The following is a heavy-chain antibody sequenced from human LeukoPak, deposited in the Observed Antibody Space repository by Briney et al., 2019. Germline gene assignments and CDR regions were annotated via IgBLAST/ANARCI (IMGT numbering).Heavy chain of an antibody. Sequence: PGGSLRLSCAASGFTFSIYSMNCVRQATGEGLEWVSSISSSSSYIYYANSVKGRFTISRDNAKNSLYLQMNSLRAEDTAVYYCARDSHGSWYCDLWRRGTLLTVSS. J-gene: IGHJ2*01. CDR1: GFTFSIYS. CDR3: ARDSHGSWYCDL. CDR2: ISSSSSYI. V-gene: IGHV3-21*01. D-gene: IGHD3-10*01.